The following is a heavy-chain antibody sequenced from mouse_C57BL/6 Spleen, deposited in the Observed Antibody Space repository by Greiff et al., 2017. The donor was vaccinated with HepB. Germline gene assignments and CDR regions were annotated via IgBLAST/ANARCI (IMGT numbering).Heavy chain of an antibody. CDR3: ARPLNWDAAWFAY. CDR1: GFTFSSYT. D-gene: IGHD4-1*02. J-gene: IGHJ3*01. CDR2: ISGGGGNT. V-gene: IGHV5-9*01. Sequence: EVHLVESGGGLVKPGGSLKLSCAASGFTFSSYTMSWVRQTPEKRLEWVATISGGGGNTYYPDSVKGRFTISRDNAKNTLYLQMSSLRSEDTALYYCARPLNWDAAWFAYWGQGTLVTVSA.